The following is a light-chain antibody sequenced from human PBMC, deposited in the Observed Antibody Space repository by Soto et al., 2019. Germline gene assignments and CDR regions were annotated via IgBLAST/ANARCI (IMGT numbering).Light chain of an antibody. CDR3: CSYAGSYSWV. J-gene: IGLJ3*02. CDR1: SSDVGAYNY. V-gene: IGLV2-11*01. Sequence: QSALTQPRSVSGSPGQSVTISCTGTSSDVGAYNYVSWYQHHPGKAPKVMIYDVSERPSGVPDRVSGSKSDNKASLTISGIQSEDEADYYCCSYAGSYSWVFGGGTKLTVL. CDR2: DVS.